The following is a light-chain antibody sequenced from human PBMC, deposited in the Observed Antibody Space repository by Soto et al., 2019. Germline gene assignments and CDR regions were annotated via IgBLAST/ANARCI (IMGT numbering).Light chain of an antibody. V-gene: IGLV1-44*01. CDR3: AAWYDSLDGAV. CDR2: SNN. Sequence: QSVLTQPPSASGAPGQRVTISCSGSSSNIGSNTVNWYQQFPGTAPRVLMYSNNQRPSGVPDRFSCSTSGTSVVLAISGLQYDDEDDYYCAAWYDSLDGAVFGGGTKLTVL. J-gene: IGLJ3*02. CDR1: SSNIGSNT.